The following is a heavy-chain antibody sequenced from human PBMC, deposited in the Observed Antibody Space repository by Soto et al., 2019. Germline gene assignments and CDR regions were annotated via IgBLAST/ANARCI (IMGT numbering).Heavy chain of an antibody. V-gene: IGHV3-33*08. CDR3: ARDFATNCTNGVCLGSYDYYGMDA. CDR1: GFSFDNYA. Sequence: GGSLRLSCSVSGFSFDNYAIHWVRQAPGQGLEWVAVIWYDGSNKYYADSVKGRFTMSRDNSKNTLYLQMNSLRAEDTAVYYCARDFATNCTNGVCLGSYDYYGMDAWGQGTTVTVSS. J-gene: IGHJ6*02. CDR2: IWYDGSNK. D-gene: IGHD2-8*01.